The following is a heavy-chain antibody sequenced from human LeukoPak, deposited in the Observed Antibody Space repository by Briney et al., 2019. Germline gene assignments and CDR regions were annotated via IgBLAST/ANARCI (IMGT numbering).Heavy chain of an antibody. Sequence: PSETLSLTCTVSGGSISSYYWSWIRQPAGKGLEWIGRIYTSGSTNYTPSLKSRVTISVDTSKNQFSLKLSSVTAADTAVYYCAGVETYYYDSSGYPEYFQHWGQGTLVTVSS. CDR3: AGVETYYYDSSGYPEYFQH. J-gene: IGHJ1*01. CDR2: IYTSGST. D-gene: IGHD3-22*01. V-gene: IGHV4-4*07. CDR1: GGSISSYY.